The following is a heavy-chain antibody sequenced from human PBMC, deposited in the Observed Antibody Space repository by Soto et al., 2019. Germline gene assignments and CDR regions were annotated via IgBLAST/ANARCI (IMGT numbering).Heavy chain of an antibody. Sequence: XESLKISCKGSGYSFTSYWIGLVRQMPGKGLEWMGIIYPGDSDTRYSPSFQGQVTISADKSISTAYLQWSSLKASDTAMYYCARQAYSGSYYPDYWGQGTLVTVSS. V-gene: IGHV5-51*01. J-gene: IGHJ4*02. D-gene: IGHD1-26*01. CDR3: ARQAYSGSYYPDY. CDR1: GYSFTSYW. CDR2: IYPGDSDT.